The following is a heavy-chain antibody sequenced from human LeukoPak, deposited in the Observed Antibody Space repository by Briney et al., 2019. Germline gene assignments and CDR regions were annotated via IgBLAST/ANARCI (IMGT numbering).Heavy chain of an antibody. CDR3: ARDLAFGDLLFSQQTWSDT. CDR2: GTDRGNTI. Sequence: GGSLILSCTASGSTCSTYEMNWVRRAPGEGRDWISYGTDRGNTISHDDCAKGRFTISRHNAKKSLYLQMNSLRVEATAIYHCARDLAFGDLLFSQQTWSDTWGQGTLVTVSS. V-gene: IGHV3-48*03. CDR1: GSTCSTYE. D-gene: IGHD3-10*01. J-gene: IGHJ5*02.